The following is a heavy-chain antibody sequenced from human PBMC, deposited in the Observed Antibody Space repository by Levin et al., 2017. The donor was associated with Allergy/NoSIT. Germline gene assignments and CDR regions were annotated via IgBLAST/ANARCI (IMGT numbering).Heavy chain of an antibody. CDR2: IYYSGTT. CDR1: GGSVSSGSYY. J-gene: IGHJ1*01. Sequence: SETLSLTCTVSGGSVSSGSYYWSWIRQPPGKGLEWIGYIYYSGTTNYNPSLKSRVTISVDTSKNQFSLKLSSVTAADTAVYYCARTFSSSWTVPVDNWCQGTLVTVSS. D-gene: IGHD6-13*01. CDR3: ARTFSSSWTVPVDN. V-gene: IGHV4-61*01.